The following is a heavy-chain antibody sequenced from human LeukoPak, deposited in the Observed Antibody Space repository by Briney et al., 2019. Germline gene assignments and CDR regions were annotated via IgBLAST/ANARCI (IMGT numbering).Heavy chain of an antibody. CDR1: GFTFSSYA. J-gene: IGHJ4*02. CDR3: ARGSSGSY. Sequence: GASLRLSCAASGFTFSSYAMSWVRQAPGKGLEWVSSISSSSSYIYYADSVKGRFTISRDNAKNSLYLQMNSLRAEDTAVYYCARGSSGSYFGQGTLVTVSS. D-gene: IGHD1-26*01. V-gene: IGHV3-21*01. CDR2: ISSSSSYI.